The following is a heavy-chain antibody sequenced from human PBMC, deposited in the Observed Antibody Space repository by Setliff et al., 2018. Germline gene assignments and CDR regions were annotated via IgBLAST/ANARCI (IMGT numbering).Heavy chain of an antibody. Sequence: PSETLSLTCAVSGASINSANWWAWARQPPGKELEWIGNIYPSGRTNYNPSLRKRATISVDTSKNQFSLKLSSVTAADTAVYYCARTGTYRYFDYWGQGALVTVSS. CDR1: GASINSANW. CDR3: ARTGTYRYFDY. D-gene: IGHD1-1*01. CDR2: IYPSGRT. J-gene: IGHJ4*02. V-gene: IGHV4-4*02.